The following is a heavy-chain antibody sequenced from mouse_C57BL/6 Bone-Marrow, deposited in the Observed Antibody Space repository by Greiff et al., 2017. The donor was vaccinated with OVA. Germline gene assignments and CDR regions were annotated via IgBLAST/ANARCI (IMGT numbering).Heavy chain of an antibody. Sequence: VKLVESGGGLVKPGGSLKLSCAASGFTFSDYGMHWVRQAPEKGLEWVAYISSGSSTIYYADTVKGRFTISRDNAKHTLFLQMTSLRSEDTAMYYWARGPYYYGSSAFAYWGQGTLVTVSA. V-gene: IGHV5-17*01. CDR2: ISSGSSTI. CDR1: GFTFSDYG. J-gene: IGHJ3*01. D-gene: IGHD1-1*01. CDR3: ARGPYYYGSSAFAY.